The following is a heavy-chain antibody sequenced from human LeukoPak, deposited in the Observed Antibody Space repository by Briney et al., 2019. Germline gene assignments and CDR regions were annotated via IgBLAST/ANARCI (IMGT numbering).Heavy chain of an antibody. CDR1: GVSISSSSYY. CDR2: IYYSGST. J-gene: IGHJ4*02. CDR3: ARRSRVGYYDSSGYLDY. D-gene: IGHD3-22*01. Sequence: SETLSLTCTVSGVSISSSSYYWGWIRQPPGKGLEWIGSIYYSGSTYYNPSLKSRVTISVDTSKNQFSLKLSSVTAADTAVYYCARRSRVGYYDSSGYLDYWGQGTLVTVSS. V-gene: IGHV4-39*01.